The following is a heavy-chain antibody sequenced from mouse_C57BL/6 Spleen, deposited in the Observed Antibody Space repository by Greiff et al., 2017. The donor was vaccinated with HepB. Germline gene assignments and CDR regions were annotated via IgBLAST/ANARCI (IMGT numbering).Heavy chain of an antibody. V-gene: IGHV5-12*01. Sequence: EVKLMESGGGLVQPGGSLKLSCAASGFTFSDYYMYWVRQTPEKRLEWVAYISNGGGSTYYPDTVKGRFTISRDNAKNTLYLQMSRLKSEDTAMYYCARHGGYDGFAYRGQGTLVTVSA. J-gene: IGHJ3*01. CDR2: ISNGGGST. CDR1: GFTFSDYY. D-gene: IGHD2-2*01. CDR3: ARHGGYDGFAY.